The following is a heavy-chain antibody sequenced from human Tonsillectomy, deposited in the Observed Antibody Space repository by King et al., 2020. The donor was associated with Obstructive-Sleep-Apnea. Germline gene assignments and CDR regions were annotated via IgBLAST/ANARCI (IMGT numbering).Heavy chain of an antibody. Sequence: VQLQESGPGLVKPSQTLFLTCTVSGGSISSGGYYWSWIRQHPGKSLEWIGYIHYSGSTYYNPSLKSRVTISVDTSKNQFSLKLSSVTAADTAVYFCARTRSSSCYMDYWGQGTLVTVSS. CDR2: IHYSGST. CDR3: ARTRSSSCYMDY. D-gene: IGHD6-13*01. V-gene: IGHV4-31*03. CDR1: GGSISSGGYY. J-gene: IGHJ4*02.